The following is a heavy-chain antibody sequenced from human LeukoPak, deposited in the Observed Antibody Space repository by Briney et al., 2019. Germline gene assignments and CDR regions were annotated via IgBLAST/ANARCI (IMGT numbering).Heavy chain of an antibody. CDR2: VYHSGST. Sequence: KPSETLSLTCAVSDYSISSGDYWGWIRQPPGKGLEWIGSVYHSGSTHYSPSLKSRVTISVDTSKNQFSLKLSFVTAADTAVYYCARNDSSGYFDYWGQGTLVTVSS. CDR3: ARNDSSGYFDY. V-gene: IGHV4-38-2*01. CDR1: DYSISSGDY. D-gene: IGHD3-22*01. J-gene: IGHJ4*02.